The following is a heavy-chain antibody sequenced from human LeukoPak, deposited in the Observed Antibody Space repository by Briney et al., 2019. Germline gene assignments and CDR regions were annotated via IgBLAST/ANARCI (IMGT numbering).Heavy chain of an antibody. J-gene: IGHJ3*02. D-gene: IGHD4-17*01. CDR2: IRGTGYA. V-gene: IGHV3-23*01. CDR3: TSDPNGDYVGAFDM. Sequence: GGSLRLSCRASGFTFSNYALTWVRQAPGRGLEWVSSIRGTGYADYADSVKGRLTLSRDTSRNTLSLQMNSLRVADTALYYCTSDPNGDYVGAFDMWGPGTMVTVSS. CDR1: GFTFSNYA.